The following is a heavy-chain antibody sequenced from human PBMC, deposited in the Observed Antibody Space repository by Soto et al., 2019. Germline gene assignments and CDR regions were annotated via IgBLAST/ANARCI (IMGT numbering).Heavy chain of an antibody. Sequence: AEALSVKSIVPVDSLGIGSYYWGWIRQPPGKGLEWIGSLYSRGSTYYNPSLKSRVIISEDTSKKQFSLNLNSVTAADAAVYYCVICTGTMIPYWGQGSMFTVSP. CDR3: VICTGTMIPY. D-gene: IGHD1-7*01. V-gene: IGHV4-39*01. CDR2: LYSRGST. CDR1: VDSLGIGSYY. J-gene: IGHJ1*01.